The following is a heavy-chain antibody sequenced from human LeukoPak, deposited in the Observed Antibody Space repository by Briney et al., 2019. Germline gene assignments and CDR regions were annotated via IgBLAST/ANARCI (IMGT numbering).Heavy chain of an antibody. D-gene: IGHD3-10*01. V-gene: IGHV3-11*01. CDR3: ARLGTGCSFDY. Sequence: PGGSLRLSCASSGITFSDDYMSWIRQAPGKGPEWLSYISSSGSTIYYADSVQGRFTISRDNTKNSLHLQMNSLRAEDTAVYYCARLGTGCSFDYWGQGTLVTVSS. CDR1: GITFSDDY. CDR2: ISSSGSTI. J-gene: IGHJ4*02.